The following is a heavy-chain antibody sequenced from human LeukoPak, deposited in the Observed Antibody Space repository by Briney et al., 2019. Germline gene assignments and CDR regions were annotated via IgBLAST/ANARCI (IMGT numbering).Heavy chain of an antibody. J-gene: IGHJ4*02. D-gene: IGHD2-21*01. V-gene: IGHV4-38-2*02. CDR3: ARSYGVRYFDY. Sequence: SETLSLTCTVSGYSISSGYYWGWIRQPPGKGLEWIGSIYHSGSTYYNPSLKSRVTISVDTSRNQFSLKLSSVTAADTAVYYCARSYGVRYFDYWGQGTLVTVSS. CDR1: GYSISSGYY. CDR2: IYHSGST.